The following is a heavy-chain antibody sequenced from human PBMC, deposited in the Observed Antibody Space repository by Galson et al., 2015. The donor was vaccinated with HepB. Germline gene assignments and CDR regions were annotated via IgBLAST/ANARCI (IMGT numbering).Heavy chain of an antibody. V-gene: IGHV1-8*01. CDR2: MNPNSGNT. Sequence: SVKVSCKASGYTFTSYDINWVRQATGQGLEWMGWMNPNSGNTGYAQKFQGRVTMTRNTSISTAYMELSSLRSEDTAVYYCARGEMATGYYFDYWGQGTLVTVSS. CDR3: ARGEMATGYYFDY. J-gene: IGHJ4*02. D-gene: IGHD5-24*01. CDR1: GYTFTSYD.